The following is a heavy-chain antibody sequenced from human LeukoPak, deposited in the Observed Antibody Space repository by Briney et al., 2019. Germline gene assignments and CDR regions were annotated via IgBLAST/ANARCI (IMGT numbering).Heavy chain of an antibody. CDR2: ISYDGSNK. CDR1: GFTFSNYA. Sequence: GGSLRLSCAASGFTFSNYAIYWVRQAPGKGLEWVAVISYDGSNKYYADSVKGRFTISRDNSKNTLYLQVNSPRAEDTAVYYCARVYYYDSSGYYYWVLDYWGQGTLVTVSS. J-gene: IGHJ4*02. D-gene: IGHD3-22*01. V-gene: IGHV3-30*04. CDR3: ARVYYYDSSGYYYWVLDY.